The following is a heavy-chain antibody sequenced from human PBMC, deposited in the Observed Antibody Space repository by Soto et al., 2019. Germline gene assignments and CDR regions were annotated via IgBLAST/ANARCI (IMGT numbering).Heavy chain of an antibody. D-gene: IGHD5-12*01. V-gene: IGHV3-23*01. CDR2: VSTSGGST. J-gene: IGHJ4*02. Sequence: GGSLRRSXVVSGISFDDYAMHWVRQVPGKGLEWVSAVSTSGGSTFYAGSVKGRFAISRDNSKNTLYLQMNSLRAEDRAVYYCAKKAGYRGYDPFDYWGQGTLVSVSS. CDR3: AKKAGYRGYDPFDY. CDR1: GISFDDYA.